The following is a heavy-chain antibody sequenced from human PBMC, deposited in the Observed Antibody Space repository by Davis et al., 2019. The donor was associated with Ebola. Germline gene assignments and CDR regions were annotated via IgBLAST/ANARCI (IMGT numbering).Heavy chain of an antibody. CDR1: GFTFSDYA. J-gene: IGHJ6*03. CDR2: ISGGGGIT. Sequence: GESLKISCEASGFTFSDYAMAWVRQAPGKGLEWVSGISGGGGITRYADSVKGRVTVSSDNSKNTLYLEMNSLRAGDTAVYYCARVSYQLLDYYYYYMDIWGNGTTVTVSS. CDR3: ARVSYQLLDYYYYYMDI. D-gene: IGHD2-2*01. V-gene: IGHV3-23*01.